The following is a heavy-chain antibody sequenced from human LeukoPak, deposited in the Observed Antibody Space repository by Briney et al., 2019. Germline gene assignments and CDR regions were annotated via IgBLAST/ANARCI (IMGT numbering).Heavy chain of an antibody. CDR2: INHSGST. D-gene: IGHD6-13*01. Sequence: PWETLSLTCAVYGGSFSGYYWSWIRQPPGKGLEWIGEINHSGSTNYNPSLKSRVTISVDTSKNQFSLKLSSVTAADTAVYYCARGGQQLVLVYWGQGTLVTVSS. V-gene: IGHV4-34*01. J-gene: IGHJ4*02. CDR1: GGSFSGYY. CDR3: ARGGQQLVLVY.